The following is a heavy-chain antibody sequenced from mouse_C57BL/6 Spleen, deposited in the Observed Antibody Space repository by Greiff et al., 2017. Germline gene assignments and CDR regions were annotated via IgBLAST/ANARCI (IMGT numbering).Heavy chain of an antibody. J-gene: IGHJ1*03. D-gene: IGHD1-1*01. CDR1: GYTFTSYW. CDR2: IYPGNSDT. Sequence: EVQLQQSGTVLARPGASVKMSCKTSGYTFTSYWMHWVKQRPGQGLEWIGAIYPGNSDTSYNQKFKGKAKLTAVTSASTAYMELSSLTNEDSAVYYCTRVDYYGRGYFDVWGTGTTVTVSS. V-gene: IGHV1-5*01. CDR3: TRVDYYGRGYFDV.